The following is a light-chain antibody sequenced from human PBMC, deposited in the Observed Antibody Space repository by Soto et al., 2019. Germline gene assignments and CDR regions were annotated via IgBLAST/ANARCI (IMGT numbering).Light chain of an antibody. J-gene: IGLJ2*01. Sequence: QSVLTQSPSVSGAPGQRVTISCTGSSSNIGAGYDVHWYQQLPGTAPKLLIYGNINRPSGVPDRFSGSKSGTSASLAITGLQAEDEADYYCQSYDSSLSGVVFSGGTNLTVL. CDR2: GNI. V-gene: IGLV1-40*01. CDR3: QSYDSSLSGVV. CDR1: SSNIGAGYD.